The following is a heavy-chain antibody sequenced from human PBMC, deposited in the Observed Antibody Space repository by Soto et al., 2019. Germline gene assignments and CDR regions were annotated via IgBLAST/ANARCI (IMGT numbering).Heavy chain of an antibody. CDR1: GFTFSSYG. D-gene: IGHD1-20*01. Sequence: GGSLRLSCAASGFTFSSYGMHWVRQAPGKGLEWVAFISYDGSNKYYADSVKGRFTISRDNSKNTLYLQMNSLRAEDTAVYYCVLLDNWNDVLDYWGQGTLVTSPQ. CDR3: VLLDNWNDVLDY. V-gene: IGHV3-30*03. CDR2: ISYDGSNK. J-gene: IGHJ4*02.